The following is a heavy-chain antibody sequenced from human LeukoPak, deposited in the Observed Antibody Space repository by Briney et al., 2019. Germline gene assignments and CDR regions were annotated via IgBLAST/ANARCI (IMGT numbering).Heavy chain of an antibody. CDR2: ISAYNGDT. CDR1: GYTFTSYG. D-gene: IGHD6-13*01. V-gene: IGHV1-18*01. CDR3: ARDVAAAGIFDY. Sequence: ASVKVSCKASGYTFTSYGISWVRQAPGQGLEWMGWISAYNGDTNYAQKLQGRVTMTTDTSTSTAYMELRSLRSDDTAVYYCARDVAAAGIFDYSGQGTLVTVSS. J-gene: IGHJ4*02.